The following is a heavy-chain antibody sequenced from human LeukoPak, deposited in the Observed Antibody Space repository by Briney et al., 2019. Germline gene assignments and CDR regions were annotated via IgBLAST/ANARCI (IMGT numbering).Heavy chain of an antibody. Sequence: GSSVKVSCKTSGGSFSSNGISWVRQAPGKGLEWMGRIIPILGITDYAQKFQGRVTITADKSTSTAYMELGSLRSEDTAVYYCARGIGSGSYYGYWFDPWGQGTLVTVSS. D-gene: IGHD1-26*01. CDR1: GGSFSSNG. CDR3: ARGIGSGSYYGYWFDP. J-gene: IGHJ5*02. V-gene: IGHV1-69*04. CDR2: IIPILGIT.